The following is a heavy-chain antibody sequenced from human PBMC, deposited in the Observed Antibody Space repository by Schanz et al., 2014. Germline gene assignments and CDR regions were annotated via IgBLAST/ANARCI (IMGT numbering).Heavy chain of an antibody. V-gene: IGHV1-2*02. CDR1: GYVFTAYY. Sequence: QGNLVQSGAEVKEPGASVQVSCKASGYVFTAYYMHWVRQAPGQGLEWMGVTNPNGGAEFAQKFQGRISMTRDTSTTTFYMELSSLTSDDTAVYFCARDVGRPGHFWYFDLWGRGALVTVSS. J-gene: IGHJ2*01. CDR3: ARDVGRPGHFWYFDL. D-gene: IGHD1-1*01. CDR2: TNPNGGA.